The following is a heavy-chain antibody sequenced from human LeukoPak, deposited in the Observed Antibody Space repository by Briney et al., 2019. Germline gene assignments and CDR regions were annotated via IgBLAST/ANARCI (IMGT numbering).Heavy chain of an antibody. J-gene: IGHJ4*02. Sequence: ASVKVSCKASGYTFTGYYMHWVRQAPGQGLEWMGWINPNSGGTNYAQKFQGSVTMTRDTSISTAYMELSRLRSDDTAVYYCARVFPNSHYCSGGSCYSYYFDYWGQGTLVTVSS. D-gene: IGHD2-15*01. CDR1: GYTFTGYY. CDR2: INPNSGGT. V-gene: IGHV1-2*02. CDR3: ARVFPNSHYCSGGSCYSYYFDY.